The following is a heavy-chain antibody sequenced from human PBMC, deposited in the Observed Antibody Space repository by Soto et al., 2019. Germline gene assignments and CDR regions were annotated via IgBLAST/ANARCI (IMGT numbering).Heavy chain of an antibody. Sequence: DVHLVESEGVVVQPGGSLRLTCAASGFTFDDNNMHWVRQVPGKGLEWVSLISWDGGTTYYADSVKGRFTVSRDNSINLLYLQMNALTTEDSALYYCASSQGDYWGQGTLVTVS. CDR1: GFTFDDNN. D-gene: IGHD6-6*01. V-gene: IGHV3-43*01. CDR3: ASSQGDY. CDR2: ISWDGGTT. J-gene: IGHJ4*02.